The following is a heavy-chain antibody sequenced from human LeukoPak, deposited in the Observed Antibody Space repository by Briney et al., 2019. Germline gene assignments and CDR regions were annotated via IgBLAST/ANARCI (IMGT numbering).Heavy chain of an antibody. Sequence: PGGSLRLSCAASGFTFRTYGMNWVRQAPGKGLEWVSVISGSGSTYYADSVKGRFTISRDNSKNTLYLQMNSLRAEDTAVYYCARRAGAYSHPYDYWGQGTLVTVSS. CDR1: GFTFRTYG. CDR3: ARRAGAYSHPYDY. V-gene: IGHV3-23*01. D-gene: IGHD4/OR15-4a*01. J-gene: IGHJ4*02. CDR2: ISGSGST.